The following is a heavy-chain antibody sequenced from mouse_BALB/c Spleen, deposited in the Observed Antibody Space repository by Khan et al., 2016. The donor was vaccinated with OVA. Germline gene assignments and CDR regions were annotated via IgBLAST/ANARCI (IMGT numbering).Heavy chain of an antibody. Sequence: QVQLQQSGAELAKPGASVKMSCKASGYTFTTYWMHWVKQRPGQGLKWIGYINPTSGYPDYNEKFKERATLSAEKSSSTAYMQLSSLTSEDSAAYYCTRDRIDYWGEGTTLTVSS. V-gene: IGHV1-7*01. J-gene: IGHJ2*01. CDR1: GYTFTTYW. CDR3: TRDRIDY. CDR2: INPTSGYP.